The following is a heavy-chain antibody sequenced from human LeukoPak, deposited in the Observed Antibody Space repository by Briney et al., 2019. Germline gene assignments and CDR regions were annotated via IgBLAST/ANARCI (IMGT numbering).Heavy chain of an antibody. CDR3: ASQTGYSYGSLYYFDY. J-gene: IGHJ4*02. Sequence: PSETLSLTCTVSGGSISSSNYYWGWIRQPPGKGLEWIGSIYYSGSTYYNPSLKSRVIISVDTSKNQFSLKLSSVTAADTTVYYCASQTGYSYGSLYYFDYWGQGTLVTVSS. CDR1: GGSISSSNYY. V-gene: IGHV4-39*01. CDR2: IYYSGST. D-gene: IGHD5-18*01.